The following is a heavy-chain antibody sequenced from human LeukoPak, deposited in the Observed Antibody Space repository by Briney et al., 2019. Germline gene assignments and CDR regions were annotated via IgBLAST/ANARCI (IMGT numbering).Heavy chain of an antibody. CDR2: IKSKTDGGTT. J-gene: IGHJ4*02. CDR3: TTARITMVRGGKRDY. CDR1: GFTFSNAW. Sequence: GGSLSLFCAASGFTFSNAWMSWVRQAPGEGLEWVGRIKSKTDGGTTDYAAPVKGRFTISRDDSKNTLYLQMNSLKTRDTDVYDCTTARITMVRGGKRDYWGQGTLVTVSS. D-gene: IGHD3-10*01. V-gene: IGHV3-15*01.